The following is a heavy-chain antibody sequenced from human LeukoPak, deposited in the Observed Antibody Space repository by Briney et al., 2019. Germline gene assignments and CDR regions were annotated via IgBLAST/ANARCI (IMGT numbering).Heavy chain of an antibody. CDR3: ARVNVGSGWITYYYYYGMDV. CDR2: IKQDGSEK. V-gene: IGHV3-7*01. CDR1: GFTFSRNW. Sequence: GGSLRLSCAASGFTFSRNWMTWVRQAPGKGLEWVANIKQDGSEKYYVDSVKGRFTISRDNAKNSLYLQMNSVRAEDTAVCYCARVNVGSGWITYYYYYGMDVWGQGTTVTVSS. D-gene: IGHD6-19*01. J-gene: IGHJ6*02.